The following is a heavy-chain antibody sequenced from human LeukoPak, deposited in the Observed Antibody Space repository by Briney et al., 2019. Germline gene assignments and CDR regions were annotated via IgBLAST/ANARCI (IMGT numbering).Heavy chain of an antibody. Sequence: GGSLRLSCAASGFTFSSYWMSWVRQAPGKGLEWVANIKQDGSEKYYVVSVKGRFTISRDNAKNSLYLQMNSLRAEDTAVYYCARVGDDYGDYDYYYYMDVWGKGTTVTVSS. CDR2: IKQDGSEK. CDR3: ARVGDDYGDYDYYYYMDV. J-gene: IGHJ6*03. V-gene: IGHV3-7*01. D-gene: IGHD4-17*01. CDR1: GFTFSSYW.